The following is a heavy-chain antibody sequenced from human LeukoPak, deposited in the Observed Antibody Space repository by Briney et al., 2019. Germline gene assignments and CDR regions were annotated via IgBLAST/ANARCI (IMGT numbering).Heavy chain of an antibody. CDR3: ARGGYDYVWGSYPNRPYFFDY. CDR2: IYYSGST. Sequence: SETLSLTCTVSGGSISSGGYYWSWIRQHPGKGLEWIGYIYYSGSTYYNPSLKSRVTISVGTSKNQFSLKLSSVTAADTAVYYCARGGYDYVWGSYPNRPYFFDYWGQGTLVTVSS. D-gene: IGHD3-16*02. V-gene: IGHV4-31*03. CDR1: GGSISSGGYY. J-gene: IGHJ4*02.